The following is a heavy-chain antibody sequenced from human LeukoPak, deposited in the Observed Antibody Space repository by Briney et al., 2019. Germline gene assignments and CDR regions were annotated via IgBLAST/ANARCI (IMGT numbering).Heavy chain of an antibody. CDR3: VKDVGVVVAAYYFDY. J-gene: IGHJ4*02. CDR1: GFTFSSYA. D-gene: IGHD2-15*01. V-gene: IGHV3-64D*06. CDR2: ISSNGGST. Sequence: GGSLRLSCSASGFTFSSYATHWVRQAPGKGLEYVSAISSNGGSTYYADSVKGRFTISRDNSKNTLYLQMSSLRAEDTAVYYCVKDVGVVVAAYYFDYWGQGTLVTVSS.